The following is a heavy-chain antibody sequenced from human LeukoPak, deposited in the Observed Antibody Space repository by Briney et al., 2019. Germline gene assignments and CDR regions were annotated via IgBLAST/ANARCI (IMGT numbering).Heavy chain of an antibody. D-gene: IGHD2-21*02. CDR1: GYTLTELS. J-gene: IGHJ4*02. V-gene: IGHV1-24*01. CDR2: FDPEDGET. Sequence: ASVKVSCKVSGYTLTELSMHWVRQAPGKGLEWMGGFDPEDGETIYAQKFQGRVTMTEDTSTDTAYMELSSLSSEDTAVYYCATQAYCGGDCYAPYYFDYWGQGTLVTVSS. CDR3: ATQAYCGGDCYAPYYFDY.